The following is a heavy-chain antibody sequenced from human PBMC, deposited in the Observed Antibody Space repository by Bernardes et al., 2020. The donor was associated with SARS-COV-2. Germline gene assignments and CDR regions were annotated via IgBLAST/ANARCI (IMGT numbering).Heavy chain of an antibody. V-gene: IGHV3-21*01. CDR1: GFTFSSYS. J-gene: IGHJ4*02. D-gene: IGHD4-17*01. CDR3: ARFYYGDYVWVGREDY. CDR2: ISSSSSYI. Sequence: GGSLRLSCAASGFTFSSYSMNWVRQAPGKGLEWVSSISSSSSYIYYADSVKGRFTISRDNAKNSLYLQMNSLRAEDTAVYYCARFYYGDYVWVGREDYWGQGTLVTVSS.